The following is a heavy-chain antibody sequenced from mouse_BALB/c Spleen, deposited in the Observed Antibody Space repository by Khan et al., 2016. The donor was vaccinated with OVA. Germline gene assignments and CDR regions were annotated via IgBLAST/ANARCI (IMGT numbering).Heavy chain of an antibody. CDR2: ISYSGST. CDR3: ARNNYYGYAMDY. V-gene: IGHV3-2*02. Sequence: EVQLQESGPGLVKPSQSLSLTCTVTGYSITSGYAWNWNRQFPGNKLEWMGYISYSGSTSYNPSLRSRISITRDTSKNQFFLQLNSVTTEDTATYSGARNNYYGYAMDYWGQGTSVTVSS. J-gene: IGHJ4*01. CDR1: GYSITSGYA. D-gene: IGHD1-1*01.